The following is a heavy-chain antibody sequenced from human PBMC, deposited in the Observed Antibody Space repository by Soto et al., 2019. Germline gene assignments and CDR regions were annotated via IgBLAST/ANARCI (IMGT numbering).Heavy chain of an antibody. J-gene: IGHJ4*02. CDR3: HGYGY. Sequence: EVQVVESGGGVIQPGGSLRLSCEVSGFSVTANYMSWVRQAPGKGLEWVSVIYSGGSTYYIDSVKVRFSISRDISKNTLYLQMNSLRAEDTAVYYCHGYGYWGQGTLVTVSS. CDR1: GFSVTANY. D-gene: IGHD5-12*01. CDR2: IYSGGST. V-gene: IGHV3-53*01.